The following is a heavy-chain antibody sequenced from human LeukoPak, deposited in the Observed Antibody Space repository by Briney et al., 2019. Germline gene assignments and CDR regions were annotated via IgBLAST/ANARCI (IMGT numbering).Heavy chain of an antibody. CDR2: INAGNGNT. CDR3: ARARYETRIWPKSRYDYYHYMDV. J-gene: IGHJ6*03. D-gene: IGHD3-3*01. V-gene: IGHV1-3*03. CDR1: GYTFTGYY. Sequence: ASVKVSCKASGYTFTGYYMHWVRQAPGQRLEWMGWINAGNGNTKYSQEFQGRVTITRDTSASTAYMELSSLRSEDMAVYYCARARYETRIWPKSRYDYYHYMDVWGKGTTVTVSS.